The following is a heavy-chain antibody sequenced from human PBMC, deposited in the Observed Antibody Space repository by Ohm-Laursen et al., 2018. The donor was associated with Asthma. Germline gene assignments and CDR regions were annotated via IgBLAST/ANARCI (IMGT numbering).Heavy chain of an antibody. CDR3: ARGDYGGNPKKDAFDI. J-gene: IGHJ3*02. V-gene: IGHV3-30*03. CDR2: ISYDGSNK. CDR1: GFTFSSYG. D-gene: IGHD4-23*01. Sequence: SLRLSCSAFGFTFSSYGMHWVRQAPGKGLEWVAVISYDGSNKYYVDSVKGRFTIARDNSKNTLYLQMNSLRAEDTAVYYCARGDYGGNPKKDAFDIWGQGTMVTVSS.